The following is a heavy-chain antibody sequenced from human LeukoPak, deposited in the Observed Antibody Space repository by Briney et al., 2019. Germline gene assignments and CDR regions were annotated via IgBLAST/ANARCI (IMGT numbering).Heavy chain of an antibody. V-gene: IGHV3-30-3*01. CDR1: GFTFSGYA. CDR2: ISYDGSNE. D-gene: IGHD3-9*01. Sequence: GRSLRLSCAASGFTFSGYAMHWVRQAPGKGLEWVAVISYDGSNEYYADSVKGRFTISRDNSKNTLYLQMNSLRAEDTAVYYCAREASLVLDWLPNWFDPWGQGTLVTVSS. J-gene: IGHJ5*02. CDR3: AREASLVLDWLPNWFDP.